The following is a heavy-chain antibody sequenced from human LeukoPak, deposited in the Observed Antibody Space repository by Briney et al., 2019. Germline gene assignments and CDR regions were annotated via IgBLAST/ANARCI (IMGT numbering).Heavy chain of an antibody. CDR1: GFTFGDYT. CDR2: IRSKAYGGTA. CDR3: TRDLAPSYCGGDCYSLDAFDI. D-gene: IGHD2-21*02. V-gene: IGHV3-49*03. Sequence: PGGSLRLSCTASGFTFGDYTMSWCRQAPGKGLEWVGFIRSKAYGGTAEYAASVKGGFTISRDDSKTIAYLQMNSLKTEDTAVYYCTRDLAPSYCGGDCYSLDAFDIWGQGTMVTVSS. J-gene: IGHJ3*02.